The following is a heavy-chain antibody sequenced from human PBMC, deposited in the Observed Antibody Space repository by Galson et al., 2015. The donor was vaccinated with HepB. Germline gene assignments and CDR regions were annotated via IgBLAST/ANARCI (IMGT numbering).Heavy chain of an antibody. CDR1: GFTFSDYG. J-gene: IGHJ4*02. V-gene: IGHV3-30*02. D-gene: IGHD1-26*01. Sequence: SLRLSCAASGFTFSDYGMHWVRQAPGKGLEWVAFVRYDGSNKYYAHSVKGRFTISRDNSKNTLYLQMNSLRPEDTAVYYCAKDQVGPTNLPDYWGRGTLVTVSS. CDR2: VRYDGSNK. CDR3: AKDQVGPTNLPDY.